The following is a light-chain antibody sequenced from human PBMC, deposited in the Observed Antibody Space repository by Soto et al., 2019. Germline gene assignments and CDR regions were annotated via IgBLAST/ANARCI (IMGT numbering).Light chain of an antibody. CDR1: ASDIGRYNY. Sequence: QSVLTQPPSASGSPVQSVTISVIGTASDIGRYNYVSWYQHHPGKAPKLIIYEVTKRPSGVPDRFSGSKSGNTASLTVSGLQADDEADYYCNSYVGSNNYVFGTGTKVTVL. CDR2: EVT. CDR3: NSYVGSNNYV. J-gene: IGLJ1*01. V-gene: IGLV2-8*01.